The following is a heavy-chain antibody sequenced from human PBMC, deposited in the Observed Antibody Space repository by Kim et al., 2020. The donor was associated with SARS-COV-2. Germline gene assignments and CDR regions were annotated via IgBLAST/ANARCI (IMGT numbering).Heavy chain of an antibody. CDR3: AKEYSGSYYSLDY. J-gene: IGHJ4*02. V-gene: IGHV3-30*02. D-gene: IGHD1-26*01. Sequence: ATVQGRLSISRDNSKHTLYLQMNSLRAGDTAVYYCAKEYSGSYYSLDYWGKGTLVPVSS.